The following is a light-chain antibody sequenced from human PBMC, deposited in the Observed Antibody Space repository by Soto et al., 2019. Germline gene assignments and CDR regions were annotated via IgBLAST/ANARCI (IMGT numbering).Light chain of an antibody. V-gene: IGLV2-14*03. CDR2: GVT. Sequence: QSVLTQPTSVSGSPGQSITISCTGNHNDIGTYDYVSWYQQHPGRAPRLLIYGVTTRPSGISDRFSASKSGLTASLTISGLQPEDEADYYCSAYAGSNNFVFGSGTKVTV. J-gene: IGLJ1*01. CDR3: SAYAGSNNFV. CDR1: HNDIGTYDY.